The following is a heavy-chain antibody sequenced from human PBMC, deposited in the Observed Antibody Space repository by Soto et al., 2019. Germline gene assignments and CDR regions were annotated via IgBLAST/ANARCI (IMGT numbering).Heavy chain of an antibody. CDR2: IFYTGST. CDR1: DGSINSDY. J-gene: IGHJ6*03. V-gene: IGHV4-59*01. CDR3: ARGYYYYYIDV. Sequence: QVRLQESGPGLVKPSETLSLTCTVSDGSINSDYWSWIRQPPGKGLEWIGYIFYTGSTNYNPSLKNRVTISLDKSKSHFSLKLTSVTAADTAVYYCARGYYYYYIDVWGRGTTVTVSS.